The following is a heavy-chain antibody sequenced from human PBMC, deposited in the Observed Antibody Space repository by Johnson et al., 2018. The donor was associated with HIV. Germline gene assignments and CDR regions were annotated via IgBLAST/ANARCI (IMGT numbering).Heavy chain of an antibody. V-gene: IGHV3-13*01. Sequence: VQLVESGGGLVQPGGSLRLSCAASGFTFSSYDMHWFRQATGKGLEWVSAIGTAGDTYYPGSVKGRFTISRENAKNSLYLQMNSLRAEDTALYYCARVRIGGSFLRGDAFDIWGQGTMLTVSS. D-gene: IGHD1-26*01. CDR2: IGTAGDT. J-gene: IGHJ3*02. CDR3: ARVRIGGSFLRGDAFDI. CDR1: GFTFSSYD.